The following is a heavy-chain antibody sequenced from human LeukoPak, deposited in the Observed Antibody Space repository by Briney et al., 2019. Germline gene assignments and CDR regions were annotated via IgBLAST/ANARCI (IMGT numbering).Heavy chain of an antibody. D-gene: IGHD2-21*02. CDR3: ARSPCSGDCTPTYYYYYMDV. CDR1: GDSFSGYY. V-gene: IGHV4-34*01. CDR2: INHSGDT. Sequence: SETLSLTCSVYGDSFSGYYWSWIRQPPGKGLEWIGEINHSGDTNYNPSLKSRVTISVDTSRNQFSLKLSSVTAADTAVYYCARSPCSGDCTPTYYYYYMDVWGKGTTVIVSS. J-gene: IGHJ6*03.